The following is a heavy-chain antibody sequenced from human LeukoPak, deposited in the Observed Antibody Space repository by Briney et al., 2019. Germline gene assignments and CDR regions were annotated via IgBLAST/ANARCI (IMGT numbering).Heavy chain of an antibody. CDR2: ISAYNGNT. CDR1: GYTFTSYG. CDR3: AGNWNYGGYYYYMDV. V-gene: IGHV1-18*01. J-gene: IGHJ6*03. Sequence: ASVKVSCKASGYTFTSYGISWVRQAPGQGLEWMGWISAYNGNTNYAQKLQGRVTMTTDTSTSTAYMELRSLRSDDTAVYYCAGNWNYGGYYYYMDVWGKGTTVTVSS. D-gene: IGHD1-7*01.